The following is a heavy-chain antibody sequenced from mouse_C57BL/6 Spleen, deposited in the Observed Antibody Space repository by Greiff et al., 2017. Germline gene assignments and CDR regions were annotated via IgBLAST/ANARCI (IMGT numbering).Heavy chain of an antibody. Sequence: QVQLKQPGAELVKPGASVKMSCKASGYTFTSYWITWVKQRPGQGLEWIGDIYPGSGSTNYNEQFMSKATLTVDKSSSTAYMQLSSLTSEDSAVYYCARERTGTGAMDYWGQGTSVTVSS. D-gene: IGHD4-1*01. CDR3: ARERTGTGAMDY. V-gene: IGHV1-55*01. J-gene: IGHJ4*01. CDR2: IYPGSGST. CDR1: GYTFTSYW.